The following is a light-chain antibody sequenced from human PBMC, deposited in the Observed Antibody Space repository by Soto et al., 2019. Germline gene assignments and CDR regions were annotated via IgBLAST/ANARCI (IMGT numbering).Light chain of an antibody. V-gene: IGKV3-15*01. CDR2: GAS. CDR1: QSVSSN. CDR3: QQYNNWPPT. J-gene: IGKJ1*01. Sequence: EIVMTQSPATLSVSPGERATLSCRASQSVSSNLAWYQQKPGQAPRLLIYGASTRATGIPARFSGSGSGTEFTLTISSLHSEDFAVYYCQQYNNWPPTFVQGTKVDIK.